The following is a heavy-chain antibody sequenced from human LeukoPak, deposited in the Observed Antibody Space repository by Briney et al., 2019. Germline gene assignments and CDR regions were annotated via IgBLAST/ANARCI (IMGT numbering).Heavy chain of an antibody. CDR2: IRYDGSNK. J-gene: IGHJ4*02. CDR3: ARDGYDILTGYYVY. CDR1: GFTFSSHG. V-gene: IGHV3-30*02. Sequence: GGSLRLSCAASGFTFSSHGMHWVRQTPAKGLEWVAFIRYDGSNKYYADSVKGRFIISRDNSKNTLFLQMNSLRPEDTAVYYCARDGYDILTGYYVYWGQGTLVTVSS. D-gene: IGHD3-9*01.